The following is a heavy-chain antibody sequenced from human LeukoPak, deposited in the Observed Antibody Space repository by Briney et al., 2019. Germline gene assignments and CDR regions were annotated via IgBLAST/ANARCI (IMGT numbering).Heavy chain of an antibody. D-gene: IGHD3-9*01. J-gene: IGHJ5*02. V-gene: IGHV4-34*01. CDR3: ARGGLRYFDWLYNWFDP. Sequence: PSETLSLTCAVYGGSFSGYYWSWIRQPPGKGLEWIGEINHSGSTNYNPSLKSRVTISVDTSKNQFSLKLSSETAADTAVYYCARGGLRYFDWLYNWFDPWGQGTLVTVSS. CDR2: INHSGST. CDR1: GGSFSGYY.